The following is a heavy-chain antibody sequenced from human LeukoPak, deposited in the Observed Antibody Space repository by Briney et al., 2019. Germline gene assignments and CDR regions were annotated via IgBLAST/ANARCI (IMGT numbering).Heavy chain of an antibody. V-gene: IGHV3-48*02. D-gene: IGHD2-2*01. J-gene: IGHJ4*02. CDR2: ISGSDSIK. CDR1: GFTFSSYS. CDR3: ASHCTSATCYPGY. Sequence: GGSLRLSCSASGFTFSSYSMKWVRQAPGKGLECISYISGSDSIKYYADSVKGRFTISRDNAKNSLYLQMDSLRDEDTAVYYCASHCTSATCYPGYWGQGTLVTVSS.